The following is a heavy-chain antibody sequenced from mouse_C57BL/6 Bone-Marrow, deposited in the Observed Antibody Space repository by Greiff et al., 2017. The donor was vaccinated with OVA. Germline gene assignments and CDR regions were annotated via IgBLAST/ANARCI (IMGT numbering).Heavy chain of an antibody. D-gene: IGHD2-5*01. V-gene: IGHV3-6*01. CDR3: ARDGSNLDY. CDR2: ISYDGSN. J-gene: IGHJ2*01. CDR1: GYSITSGYY. Sequence: DVKLQESGPGLVKPSQSLSLTCSVTGYSITSGYYWNWIRQFPGNKLEWMGYISYDGSNNYNPSLKNRISITRDTSKNQFFLKLNSVTTEDTATYYCARDGSNLDYWGQGTTLTVSS.